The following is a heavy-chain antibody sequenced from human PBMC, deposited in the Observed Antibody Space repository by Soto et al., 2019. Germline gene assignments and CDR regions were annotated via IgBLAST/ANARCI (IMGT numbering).Heavy chain of an antibody. CDR3: ARDLSGGYDSYYFDY. Sequence: SETLSLTCSVSGYLISSGYYWGWVRQTPGKGLEWLGSIDYSGRTYKNPSLKSRVSASFDLSKNQFSLNLRSVTASDTAVYFCARDLSGGYDSYYFDYWGQGTLVTVSS. CDR2: IDYSGRT. D-gene: IGHD3-22*01. J-gene: IGHJ4*02. CDR1: GYLISSGYY. V-gene: IGHV4-38-2*02.